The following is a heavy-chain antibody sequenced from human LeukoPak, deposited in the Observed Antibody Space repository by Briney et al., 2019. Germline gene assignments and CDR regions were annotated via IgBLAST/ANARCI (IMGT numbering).Heavy chain of an antibody. CDR1: GFTFSSYS. CDR3: AKDSRYNYDIDY. Sequence: GGSLRLSCAASGFTFSSYSMNWVRQAPGKGLEWVSSISSSSSYIYYADSVKGRFTISRDNAKNSLYLQMNSLRAEDTAVYYCAKDSRYNYDIDYWGQGTLVTVSS. V-gene: IGHV3-21*04. D-gene: IGHD5-18*01. J-gene: IGHJ4*02. CDR2: ISSSSSYI.